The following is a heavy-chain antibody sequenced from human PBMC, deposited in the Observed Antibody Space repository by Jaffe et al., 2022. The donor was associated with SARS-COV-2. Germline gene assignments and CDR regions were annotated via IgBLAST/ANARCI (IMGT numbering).Heavy chain of an antibody. CDR1: GYTFTSYA. V-gene: IGHV1-3*01. CDR3: ATIAAAVDGPFDY. D-gene: IGHD6-13*01. J-gene: IGHJ4*02. CDR2: INAGNGNT. Sequence: QVQLVQSGAEVKKPGASVKVSCKASGYTFTSYAMHWVRQAPGQRLEWMGWINAGNGNTKYSQKFQGRVTITRDTSASTAYMELSSLRSEDTAVYYCATIAAAVDGPFDYWGQGTLVTVSS.